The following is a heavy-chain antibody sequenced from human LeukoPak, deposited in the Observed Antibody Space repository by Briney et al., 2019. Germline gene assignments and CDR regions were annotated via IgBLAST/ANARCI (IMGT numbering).Heavy chain of an antibody. J-gene: IGHJ5*02. CDR2: INHSGST. V-gene: IGHV4-34*01. D-gene: IGHD1-26*01. CDR3: ARGDREQFPTTNNWFDP. Sequence: KASETLSLTCAVYGGSFSGYYWSWIRQPPGKGLEWIGEINHSGSTNYNPSLKSRVTISVDTSKNQFSLKLSSVTAADTAVYYCARGDREQFPTTNNWFDPWGQGTLVTVSS. CDR1: GGSFSGYY.